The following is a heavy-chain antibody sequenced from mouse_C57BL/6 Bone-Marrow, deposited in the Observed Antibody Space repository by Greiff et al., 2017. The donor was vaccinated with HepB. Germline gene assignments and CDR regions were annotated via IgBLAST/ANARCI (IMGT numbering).Heavy chain of an antibody. D-gene: IGHD1-1*01. V-gene: IGHV1-81*01. Sequence: QVQLKQSGTELARPGASVKLSCKASGYTFTSYGISWVKQSTGQGLEWIGEIYPRSGNTYYNEKFKGKATLTADKSSSTAYMELRSLTSEDSAVYFCARLDYYYGSSSLAWFAYWGQGTLVTVSA. J-gene: IGHJ3*01. CDR3: ARLDYYYGSSSLAWFAY. CDR2: IYPRSGNT. CDR1: GYTFTSYG.